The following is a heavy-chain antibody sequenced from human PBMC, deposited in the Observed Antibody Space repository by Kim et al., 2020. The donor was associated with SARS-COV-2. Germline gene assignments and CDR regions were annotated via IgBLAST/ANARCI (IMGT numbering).Heavy chain of an antibody. CDR3: ARGKRLGDAFDI. V-gene: IGHV4-34*01. Sequence: SETLSLTCAVYGGSFSGYYWSWIRQPPGKGLEWIGEINHSGSTNYNPSLKSRVTISVDTSKNQFSLKLSSVTAADTAVYYCARGKRLGDAFDIWGQGTMVTVSS. CDR2: INHSGST. CDR1: GGSFSGYY. J-gene: IGHJ3*02.